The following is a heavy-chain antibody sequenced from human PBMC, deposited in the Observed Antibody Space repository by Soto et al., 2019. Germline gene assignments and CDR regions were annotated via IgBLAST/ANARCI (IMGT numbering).Heavy chain of an antibody. CDR1: GFTFSSYA. D-gene: IGHD1-26*01. Sequence: QVQLVESGGGVVQPGRSLRLSCAASGFTFSSYAMHWVRQAPGKGLEWVAVISYDGSNKYYADSVKGRFTISRDNSKNTLYRQMNSLRAEDTAVYYCARDSGSYYFWFDPWGQGTLVTVSS. CDR2: ISYDGSNK. J-gene: IGHJ5*02. CDR3: ARDSGSYYFWFDP. V-gene: IGHV3-30-3*01.